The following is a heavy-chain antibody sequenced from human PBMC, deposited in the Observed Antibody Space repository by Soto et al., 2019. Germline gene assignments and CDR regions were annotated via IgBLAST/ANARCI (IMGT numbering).Heavy chain of an antibody. D-gene: IGHD3-10*01. Sequence: QVQLVASGGGVVQPGRSLRLSCAASGFTFSSPSIQWVRQAPGKGLEWVAFISYDGSITYYADSVKGRFTISRDNSKNTVYLQMNSLRAEDTAVFDCASEWSTSGDLDYWGQGTLVIGSS. V-gene: IGHV3-30-3*01. CDR1: GFTFSSPS. J-gene: IGHJ4*02. CDR2: ISYDGSIT. CDR3: ASEWSTSGDLDY.